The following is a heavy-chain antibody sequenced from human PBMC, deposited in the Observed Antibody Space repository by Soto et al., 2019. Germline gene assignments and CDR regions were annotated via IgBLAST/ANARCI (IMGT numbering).Heavy chain of an antibody. CDR1: GASVSSNSAA. Sequence: TLSLTCAISGASVSSNSAAWNWIRQYPSRGLEWLGRTYYKSKWYNDYAVSVKSRITINPDTSKNQFSLQLNSVTPDDTAVYYCARDRALTPTSYGLDVWGQGTTVTVSS. J-gene: IGHJ6*02. CDR2: TYYKSKWYN. D-gene: IGHD5-12*01. V-gene: IGHV6-1*01. CDR3: ARDRALTPTSYGLDV.